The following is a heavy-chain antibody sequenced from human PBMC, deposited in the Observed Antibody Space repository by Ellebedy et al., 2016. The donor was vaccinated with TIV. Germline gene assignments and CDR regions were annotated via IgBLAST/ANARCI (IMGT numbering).Heavy chain of an antibody. J-gene: IGHJ4*02. V-gene: IGHV3-30-3*01. CDR3: ARDPSYDSSGYQNY. D-gene: IGHD3-22*01. CDR1: GFTFSSYA. Sequence: GESLKISXAASGFTFSSYAMHWVRQAPGKGLEWVAVISYDGSNKYYADSVKGRFTISRDNSKNTLYLQMNSLRAEDTAVYYCARDPSYDSSGYQNYWGQGTLVTVSS. CDR2: ISYDGSNK.